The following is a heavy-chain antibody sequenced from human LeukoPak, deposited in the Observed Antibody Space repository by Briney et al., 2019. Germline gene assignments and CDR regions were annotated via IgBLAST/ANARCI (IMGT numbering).Heavy chain of an antibody. D-gene: IGHD6-13*01. CDR2: IDPHGGNT. CDR1: GFTFRSYS. J-gene: IGHJ3*02. CDR3: ARDLGSSWYISNVGAFDI. V-gene: IGHV3-64*02. Sequence: GGSLRLSCAASGFTFRSYSMHWVRQTPGKGLEYVSAIDPHGGNTYYADSVKGRFTISRDNSKSTLSLQMGSLRAEDMAVYYCARDLGSSWYISNVGAFDIWGQGTMVTVSS.